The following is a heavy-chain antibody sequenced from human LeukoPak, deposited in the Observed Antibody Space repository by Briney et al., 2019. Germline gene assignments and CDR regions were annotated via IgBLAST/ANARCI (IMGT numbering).Heavy chain of an antibody. Sequence: SETLSLTCAVYGGSFSGYYWSWIRQPPGKGLEWIGEINHSGSTNYNPSLKSRVTISVDTSKNQFSLKLSSVTAADTAVYYCARINRHVITTSLKWFDPWGQGTLVTVSS. CDR3: ARINRHVITTSLKWFDP. CDR1: GGSFSGYY. CDR2: INHSGST. V-gene: IGHV4-34*01. J-gene: IGHJ5*02. D-gene: IGHD1-14*01.